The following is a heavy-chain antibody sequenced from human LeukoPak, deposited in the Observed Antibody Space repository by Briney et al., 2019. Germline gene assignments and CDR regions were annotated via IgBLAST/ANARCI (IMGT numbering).Heavy chain of an antibody. V-gene: IGHV4-59*12. J-gene: IGHJ4*02. Sequence: PSETLSLTCTVSGGSISSYYWNWIRQPPGKGLEWIGYIYYSGSTNYNPSLKSRVTISVDTSKNQFSLKLSSVNAADTAVYYCAGMAAGYYFDYWGQGTLVTVSS. CDR1: GGSISSYY. CDR2: IYYSGST. CDR3: AGMAAGYYFDY. D-gene: IGHD6-13*01.